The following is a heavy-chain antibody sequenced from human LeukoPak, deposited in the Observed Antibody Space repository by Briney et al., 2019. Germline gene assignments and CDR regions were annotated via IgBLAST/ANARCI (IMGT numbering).Heavy chain of an antibody. J-gene: IGHJ6*03. CDR2: IYHTGST. Sequence: SETLSLTCTVSGDSISHYYWTWVRQPPGKGLEWIAYIYHTGSTNYNPSLQSRVIISLDKSKNQLSLKLRTVTAADTAVYYCARFISPESYFYFSYYYYMDVWGKGTTVTVSS. V-gene: IGHV4-59*01. CDR1: GDSISHYY. CDR3: ARFISPESYFYFSYYYYMDV. D-gene: IGHD3-10*01.